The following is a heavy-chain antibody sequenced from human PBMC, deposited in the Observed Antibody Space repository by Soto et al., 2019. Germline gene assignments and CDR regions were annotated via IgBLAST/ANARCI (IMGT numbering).Heavy chain of an antibody. CDR2: IIPLFGTA. Sequence: QVQLVQSGAEVKKPGSSVKISCKTSGDSFKNYAIGWVRQVPGQGLEWTGSIIPLFGTANYARMFEGRVTITADKSTTTVYMELGSLRSEDTAVYYCVRLDSTMITFDYWGQGTLVTVSS. J-gene: IGHJ4*02. CDR1: GDSFKNYA. V-gene: IGHV1-69*06. D-gene: IGHD5-18*01. CDR3: VRLDSTMITFDY.